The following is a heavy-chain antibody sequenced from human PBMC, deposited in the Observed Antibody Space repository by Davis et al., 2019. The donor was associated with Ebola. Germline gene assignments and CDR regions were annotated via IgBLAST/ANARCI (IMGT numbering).Heavy chain of an antibody. CDR1: GYSFTSYW. CDR2: IDPSDSYT. V-gene: IGHV5-10-1*01. D-gene: IGHD3-3*01. CDR3: ASLERTYYDFWSGTDGMDV. J-gene: IGHJ6*02. Sequence: GESLKISCKGSGYSFTSYWIGWVRQMPGKGLEWMGRIDPSDSYTNYSPSFQGHVTISADKPISTAYLQWSSLKASDTAMYYCASLERTYYDFWSGTDGMDVWGQGTTVTVSS.